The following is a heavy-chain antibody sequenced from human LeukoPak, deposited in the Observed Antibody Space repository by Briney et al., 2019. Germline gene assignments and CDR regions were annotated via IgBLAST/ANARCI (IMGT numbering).Heavy chain of an antibody. V-gene: IGHV4-34*01. J-gene: IGHJ4*02. CDR2: INHSGST. CDR3: ARVGSGSYRGVFDY. CDR1: GGSFSGYY. D-gene: IGHD1-26*01. Sequence: SETLSLTCAVYGGSFSGYYWSWIRQPPGKGLEWIGEINHSGSTNYNPSLKNRVTISVDTSKNQFSLKLSSVTAADTAVYYCARVGSGSYRGVFDYWGQGTLVTVSS.